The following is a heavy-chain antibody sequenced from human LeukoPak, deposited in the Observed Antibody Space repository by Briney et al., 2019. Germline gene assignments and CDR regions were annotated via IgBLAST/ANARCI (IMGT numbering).Heavy chain of an antibody. CDR3: AREGCSGDSCLIDY. CDR2: IYYSGST. V-gene: IGHV4-31*03. CDR1: GGSISSSVYY. D-gene: IGHD2-15*01. Sequence: PSETVPLICTLSGGSISSSVYYWTWIRQHPGKGLEWIGYIYYSGSTYYNPSLKSRVTISVDTSKNQFSLKLSSVTAADTAVYYCAREGCSGDSCLIDYWGQASLVTVSS. J-gene: IGHJ4*02.